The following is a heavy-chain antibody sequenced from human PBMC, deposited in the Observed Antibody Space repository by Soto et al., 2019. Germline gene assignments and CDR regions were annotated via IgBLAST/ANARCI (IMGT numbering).Heavy chain of an antibody. V-gene: IGHV1-18*04. CDR3: ASEPIYYNDASGYYPLGY. CDR2: ISASNGNT. CDR1: GYTFTTYG. Sequence: ASVKVSCKASGYTFTTYGFSWVRQAPGQGLECVGWISASNGNTHYSQKFQGRVTMTTDTSTSTAYMELRSLTSGDTAVYYCASEPIYYNDASGYYPLGYCGQGTLVTVSS. D-gene: IGHD3-22*01. J-gene: IGHJ4*02.